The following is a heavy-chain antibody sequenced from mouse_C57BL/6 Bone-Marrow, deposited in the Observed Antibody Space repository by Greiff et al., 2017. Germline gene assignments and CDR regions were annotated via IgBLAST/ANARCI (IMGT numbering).Heavy chain of an antibody. CDR1: GFTFNTYA. Sequence: DAGGGLVQPKGSLKLSCAASGFTFNTYAMHWVRQAPGKGLEWVARIRSNSSNYATYYADSVKDRFTISRDDSQSMLCLQMNNLKTEDTAVYYCERGYYGLFDYWGQGTTLTVSS. CDR3: ERGYYGLFDY. CDR2: IRSNSSNYAT. J-gene: IGHJ2*01. D-gene: IGHD1-2*01. V-gene: IGHV10-3*01.